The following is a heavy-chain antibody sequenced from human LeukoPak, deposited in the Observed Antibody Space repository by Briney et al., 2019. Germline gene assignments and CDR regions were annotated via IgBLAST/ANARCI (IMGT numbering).Heavy chain of an antibody. V-gene: IGHV1-18*01. CDR1: GYTFTSYG. CDR2: ISAYNGNT. J-gene: IGHJ5*02. CDR3: ARDLRRYSCSWKTEFDP. Sequence: GASVKVSCKASGYTFTSYGISWVRQAPGQGLEWMGWISAYNGNTNYAQKLQGRVTMTTDTSTSTAYMELRSLRSDNTAVYYCARDLRRYSCSWKTEFDPWGQGTLVTVSS. D-gene: IGHD6-13*01.